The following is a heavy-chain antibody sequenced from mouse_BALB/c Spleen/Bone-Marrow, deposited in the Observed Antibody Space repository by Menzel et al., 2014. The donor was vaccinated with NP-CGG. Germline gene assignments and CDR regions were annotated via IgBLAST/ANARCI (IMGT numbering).Heavy chain of an antibody. J-gene: IGHJ2*01. D-gene: IGHD1-1*01. V-gene: IGHV3-2*02. CDR2: ISYSGST. CDR3: AREGDYYGSSFDY. Sequence: ESGPGLVKPSQSLSLTCTVTGYSITSDYAWNWIRQFPENKLEWMGYISYSGSTSYNPSLKSRISITRDTSKNQFFLQLNSVTTEDTATYYCAREGDYYGSSFDYWGQGTTLTVSS. CDR1: GYSITSDYA.